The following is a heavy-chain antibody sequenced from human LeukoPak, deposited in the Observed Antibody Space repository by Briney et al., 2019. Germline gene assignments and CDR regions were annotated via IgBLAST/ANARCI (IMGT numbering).Heavy chain of an antibody. Sequence: VGSLRLSRAASGFTFSTYSMSWVRQTPRGRLWWVLYISSSRNTIYYTDSVKGRFTISRDNAKTSLYLQINRLRAEDSAVYYCARDLWGTVPDVHCWGQGALVTVSS. D-gene: IGHD6-19*01. CDR1: GFTFSTYS. J-gene: IGHJ4*02. CDR2: ISSSRNTI. CDR3: ARDLWGTVPDVHC. V-gene: IGHV3-48*01.